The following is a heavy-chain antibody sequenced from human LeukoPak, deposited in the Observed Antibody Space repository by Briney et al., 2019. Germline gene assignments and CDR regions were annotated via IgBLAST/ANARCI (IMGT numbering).Heavy chain of an antibody. CDR2: IRHDGSNK. CDR1: EFTFSSYG. D-gene: IGHD6-13*01. CDR3: ASGIAAAGTGDY. J-gene: IGHJ4*02. V-gene: IGHV3-30*02. Sequence: QSGGSLRLSCAAFEFTFSSYGMHWVRQAPGKGLEWVAFIRHDGSNKYYADSVKGRFTISRDNSKNTLYLQMNSLRAEDTAVYYCASGIAAAGTGDYWGQGTLVTVSS.